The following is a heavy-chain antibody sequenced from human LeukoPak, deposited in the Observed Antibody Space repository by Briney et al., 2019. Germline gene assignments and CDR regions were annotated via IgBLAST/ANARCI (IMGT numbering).Heavy chain of an antibody. J-gene: IGHJ3*02. CDR2: ISSSGSYI. Sequence: GGSLRLSCAASGFTFSSYSMNWVRQAPGKGLEWVSSISSSGSYIYYEDSVKGRFTISRDNAKNSLNLQMNSLRAEDTAVYYCARYSGSYGGGAFDIWGQGTMVTVSS. D-gene: IGHD1-26*01. CDR3: ARYSGSYGGGAFDI. V-gene: IGHV3-21*01. CDR1: GFTFSSYS.